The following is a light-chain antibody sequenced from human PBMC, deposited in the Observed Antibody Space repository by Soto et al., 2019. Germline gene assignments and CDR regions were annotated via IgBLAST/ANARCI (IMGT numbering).Light chain of an antibody. CDR2: AAS. Sequence: DIQMTQSPSSLSASVGDRVTVACRASQSISNHLNWYQQKPGKAPNLLIYAASSLQSGVPSRFSGSRSGTDFTLTISSLQPEDFATYYCQQSYSTPPTFGQGTRLEIK. CDR3: QQSYSTPPT. V-gene: IGKV1-39*01. J-gene: IGKJ2*01. CDR1: QSISNH.